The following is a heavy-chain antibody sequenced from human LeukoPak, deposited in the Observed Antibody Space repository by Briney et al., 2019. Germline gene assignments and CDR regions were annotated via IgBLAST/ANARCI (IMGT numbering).Heavy chain of an antibody. J-gene: IGHJ3*02. D-gene: IGHD6-13*01. CDR1: GYSFTSYW. V-gene: IGHV5-51*01. CDR3: AKLMAGAGINRDAFDI. Sequence: GESLKISCKGSGYSFTSYWIGWVRQMPGKGLEWMGIIYPGDSDTRYSPSFQGQVTISADKSISTAYLQLSSLKASDTAMYYCAKLMAGAGINRDAFDIWGQGTMVTVSS. CDR2: IYPGDSDT.